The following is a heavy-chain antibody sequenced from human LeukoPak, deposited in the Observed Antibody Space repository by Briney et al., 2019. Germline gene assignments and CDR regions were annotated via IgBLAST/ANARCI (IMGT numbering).Heavy chain of an antibody. CDR2: INHSGST. CDR1: GGSFSGYY. D-gene: IGHD5-12*01. CDR3: ARRKGVATIDY. Sequence: PSETLSLTCAVYGGSFSGYYWSWIRQPPGKGLEWIGEINHSGSTNYNPSLKSRVTISVDTSKNQFSLKLNSVTAADTAVYYCARRKGVATIDYWGQGTLVTVSS. V-gene: IGHV4-34*01. J-gene: IGHJ4*02.